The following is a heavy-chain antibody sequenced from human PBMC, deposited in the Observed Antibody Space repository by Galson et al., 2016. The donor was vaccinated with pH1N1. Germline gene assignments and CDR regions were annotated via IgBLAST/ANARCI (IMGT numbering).Heavy chain of an antibody. V-gene: IGHV5-10-1*01. J-gene: IGHJ4*02. CDR3: ARHDVDTAMVVFDY. D-gene: IGHD5-18*01. CDR2: IDPSDSYT. CDR1: GNSFTSYW. Sequence: QSGAEVKKPGESLRISCKGSGNSFTSYWISWVSQMPGKGLEWMGKIDPSDSYTNYSPSFHGHGTISAAKSTSTASLQWSSLNASDTAMYYSARHDVDTAMVVFDYWGQGTLVTVSS.